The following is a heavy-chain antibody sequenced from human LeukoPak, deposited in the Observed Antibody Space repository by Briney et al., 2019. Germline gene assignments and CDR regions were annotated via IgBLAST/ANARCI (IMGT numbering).Heavy chain of an antibody. CDR1: VFTVSSYY. CDR3: ARGTTVNGYYGMDV. J-gene: IGHJ6*02. D-gene: IGHD4-17*01. CDR2: IYSGGST. V-gene: IGHV3-53*04. Sequence: PGGSLRLSCAVSVFTVSSYYMSWVRQAPGKGLVWGSVIYSGGSTHYEDSVKGRFTISRNNSKNALYLQMNSLRAEDTAVYYCARGTTVNGYYGMDVWGQGTTVTVSS.